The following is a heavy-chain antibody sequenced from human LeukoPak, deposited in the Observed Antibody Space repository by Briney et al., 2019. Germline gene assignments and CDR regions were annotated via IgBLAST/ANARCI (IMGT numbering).Heavy chain of an antibody. CDR3: ARSSWDY. D-gene: IGHD2-15*01. CDR2: ISYDGSNK. J-gene: IGHJ4*02. Sequence: GGSLRLSCAASGFTFSSYAMHWVRQAPGKGLEWVAVISYDGSNKYYADSVKGRFTISRDNSKNTLHLQMNSLRAEDTAVYYCARSSWDYWGQGALVTVSS. CDR1: GFTFSSYA. V-gene: IGHV3-30*04.